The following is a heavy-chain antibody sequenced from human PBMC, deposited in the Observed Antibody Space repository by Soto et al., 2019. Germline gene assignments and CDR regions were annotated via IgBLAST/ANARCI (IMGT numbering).Heavy chain of an antibody. CDR2: IWYDGSNK. CDR3: ASAPRAGDSYYFDY. J-gene: IGHJ4*02. Sequence: GGSLRLSCAASGFTFSSYGMHWVRQAPGKGLEWVAVIWYDGSNKYYADSVKGRFTISRDNSKNTLYLQMNSLRAEDTAVYYCASAPRAGDSYYFDYWGQGTLVTVSS. CDR1: GFTFSSYG. V-gene: IGHV3-33*01. D-gene: IGHD2-21*02.